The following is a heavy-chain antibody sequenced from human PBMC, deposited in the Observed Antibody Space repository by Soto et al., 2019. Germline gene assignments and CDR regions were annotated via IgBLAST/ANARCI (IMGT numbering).Heavy chain of an antibody. CDR1: GGSISSGDYY. V-gene: IGHV4-30-4*01. D-gene: IGHD4-17*01. CDR2: IYYSGST. CDR3: ARDYGDYVFDY. Sequence: LSLTCTVSGGSISSGDYYWSWIRQPPGKGLEWIGYIYYSGSTYYNPSLKSRVTISVDTSKNQFSLKLSSVTAADTAVDYCARDYGDYVFDYWGQGTLVTVSS. J-gene: IGHJ4*02.